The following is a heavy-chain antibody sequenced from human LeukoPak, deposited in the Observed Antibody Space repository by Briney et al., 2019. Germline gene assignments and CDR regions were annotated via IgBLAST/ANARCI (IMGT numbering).Heavy chain of an antibody. J-gene: IGHJ5*02. V-gene: IGHV1-69*13. CDR1: GGTFSSYA. CDR3: AGERNYCSSTSCYLWRKFWFDP. CDR2: IIPIFGTA. Sequence: XVKVSCKASGGTFSSYAISWVRQAPGQGLEWMGGIIPIFGTANYAQKFQGRVTITADESTSTAYMELSSLRSEDTAVYYCAGERNYCSSTSCYLWRKFWFDPWGQGTLVTVSS. D-gene: IGHD2-2*01.